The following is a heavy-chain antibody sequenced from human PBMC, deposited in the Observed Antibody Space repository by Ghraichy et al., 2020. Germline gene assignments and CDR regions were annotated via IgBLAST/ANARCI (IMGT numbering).Heavy chain of an antibody. Sequence: ASVKVSCKASGYTFTSYGISWVRQAPGQGLEWMGWISAYNGNTNYAQKLQGRVTMTTDTSTSTAYMELRSLRSDDTAVYYCARVDGHDYGDFLTSNFDYWGQGTLVTVSS. CDR1: GYTFTSYG. CDR3: ARVDGHDYGDFLTSNFDY. CDR2: ISAYNGNT. J-gene: IGHJ4*02. V-gene: IGHV1-18*01. D-gene: IGHD4-17*01.